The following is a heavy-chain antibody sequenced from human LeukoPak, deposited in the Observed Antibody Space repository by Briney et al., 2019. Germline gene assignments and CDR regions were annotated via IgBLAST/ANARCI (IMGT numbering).Heavy chain of an antibody. Sequence: SETLSLTCTVSGGSISSSSYYWGWIRQPPGKGLEWIGSIYYSGSTYYNPSLKSRVTISVDTSKNQFSLKLSSVTAADTAVYYCARHRSGSYPPNFDYWGQGTLVTVSS. J-gene: IGHJ4*02. V-gene: IGHV4-39*01. CDR1: GGSISSSSYY. CDR3: ARHRSGSYPPNFDY. CDR2: IYYSGST. D-gene: IGHD1-26*01.